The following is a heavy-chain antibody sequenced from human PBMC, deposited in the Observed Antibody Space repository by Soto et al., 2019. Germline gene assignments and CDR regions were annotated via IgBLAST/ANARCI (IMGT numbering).Heavy chain of an antibody. D-gene: IGHD6-6*01. CDR2: IIPIFGTA. Sequence: AASVKVSCKASGGTFSSYAISWVRQAPGQGLEWMGGIIPIFGTANYAQKFQGRVTITADESTSTAYMELSSLRSEDTAVYYCARGRYYIAARPIAFDYWGQGTLVTVSS. V-gene: IGHV1-69*13. J-gene: IGHJ4*02. CDR3: ARGRYYIAARPIAFDY. CDR1: GGTFSSYA.